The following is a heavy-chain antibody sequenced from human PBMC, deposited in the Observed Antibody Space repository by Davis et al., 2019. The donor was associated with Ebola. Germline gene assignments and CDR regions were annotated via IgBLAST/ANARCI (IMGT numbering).Heavy chain of an antibody. D-gene: IGHD1-1*01. V-gene: IGHV3-74*01. CDR2: IHSDGTST. J-gene: IGHJ4*02. CDR1: GFSFSSTW. CDR3: ATIDANGDY. Sequence: HTGGSLRLSCAASGFSFSSTWMHWVRQAPGKGLVWVSRIHSDGTSTIYTDSVKGRFTISRDNAKNSLYLQMNSLRVEDTALYYCATIDANGDYWGQETLVTVSS.